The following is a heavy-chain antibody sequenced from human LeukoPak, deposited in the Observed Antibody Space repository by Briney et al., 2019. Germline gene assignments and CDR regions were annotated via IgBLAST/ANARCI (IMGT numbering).Heavy chain of an antibody. CDR2: ISSSSDDI. CDR3: AKEPGP. CDR1: GFSFNSYS. J-gene: IGHJ5*02. Sequence: GSLRLSCAASGFSFNSYSMNWIRQAPGKGLEWVSSISSSSDDIYYADSVKGRFTISRDNSKNTLYLQMNSLRAEDTALYYCAKEPGPWGHGTLVTVSS. V-gene: IGHV3-21*04.